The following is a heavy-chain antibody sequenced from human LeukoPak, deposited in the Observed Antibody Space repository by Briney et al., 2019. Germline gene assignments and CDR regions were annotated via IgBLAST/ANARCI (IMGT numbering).Heavy chain of an antibody. V-gene: IGHV1-69*05. J-gene: IGHJ5*02. D-gene: IGHD2-2*01. Sequence: ASVKVSCKASGGTFNSYAISWVRQAPRQGLEWMGGIIPIFGTANYAQKFQGRVTITTDESTSTAYMELSSLRSEDTAVYYCASHARYCSSTSCYLNWFDPWGQGTLVTVSS. CDR1: GGTFNSYA. CDR2: IIPIFGTA. CDR3: ASHARYCSSTSCYLNWFDP.